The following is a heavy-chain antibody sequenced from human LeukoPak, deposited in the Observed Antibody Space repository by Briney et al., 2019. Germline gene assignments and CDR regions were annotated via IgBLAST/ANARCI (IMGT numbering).Heavy chain of an antibody. Sequence: GGSLRLSCAASGFTFSSYAMSWVRQAPGKGLEWVSAISGSGGSTYYAGSVKGRFTISRDNSKNTLYLQMNSLRAEDTAVYYCAKDRGIVVVPAAENDYWGQGTLVTVSS. CDR1: GFTFSSYA. CDR2: ISGSGGST. J-gene: IGHJ4*02. V-gene: IGHV3-23*01. D-gene: IGHD2-2*01. CDR3: AKDRGIVVVPAAENDY.